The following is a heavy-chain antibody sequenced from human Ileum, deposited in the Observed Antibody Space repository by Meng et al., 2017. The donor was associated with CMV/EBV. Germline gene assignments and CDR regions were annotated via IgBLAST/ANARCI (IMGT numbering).Heavy chain of an antibody. CDR2: IYHGGST. CDR1: GDSIASFY. CDR3: ARGPGGFGDFNFDY. D-gene: IGHD3-16*01. Sequence: VRLQGSGPGLVKPSETLSLTCTVSGDSIASFYWSWIRQPAGKALEWIGRIYHGGSTNYNPSLKSRVTLSVDTSKNQFSMRLTSVTAADTAVYYCARGPGGFGDFNFDYWGQGTLVTVSS. V-gene: IGHV4-4*07. J-gene: IGHJ4*02.